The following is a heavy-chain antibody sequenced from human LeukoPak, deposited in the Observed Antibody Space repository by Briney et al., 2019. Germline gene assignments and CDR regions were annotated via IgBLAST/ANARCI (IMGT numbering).Heavy chain of an antibody. CDR2: LYGNMRT. CDR1: GDSISSHY. D-gene: IGHD5-18*01. Sequence: SETLSLTCTVSGDSISSHYWGWLRQPPGKGLEWIAYLYGNMRTKDNPTLKGRVTLSADTSKNQHSLRLSSVTAADTAVYYCATIKRGDVYGYFDFWGQGILVTVSS. V-gene: IGHV4-59*11. J-gene: IGHJ4*02. CDR3: ATIKRGDVYGYFDF.